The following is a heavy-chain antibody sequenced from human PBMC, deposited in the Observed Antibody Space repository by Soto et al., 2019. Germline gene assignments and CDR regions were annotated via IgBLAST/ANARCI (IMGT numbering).Heavy chain of an antibody. Sequence: PSETLSLTCTVSGGSVSSGSYYWSWIRQPPGKGLEWIGYIYYSGSTNYNPSLKSRVTISVDTSKNQFSLKLSSVTAADTAVYYSARDYGDYDYYYYGMDVWGQGTTVTVSS. CDR3: ARDYGDYDYYYYGMDV. V-gene: IGHV4-61*01. CDR1: GGSVSSGSYY. D-gene: IGHD4-17*01. J-gene: IGHJ6*02. CDR2: IYYSGST.